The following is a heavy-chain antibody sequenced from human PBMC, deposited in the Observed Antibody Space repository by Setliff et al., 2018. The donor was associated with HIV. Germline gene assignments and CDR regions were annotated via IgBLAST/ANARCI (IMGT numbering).Heavy chain of an antibody. Sequence: PSETLSLTCTVSSGSISSSSYYWGWIRQPPGKGLEWIGSIYYSGNNYHNPSLKSRVTISVDTSKNQFSLKLSSVTAADTAVYYCARVIVLRYSYGAFDSWGQGTLVTVSS. V-gene: IGHV4-39*07. CDR2: IYYSGNN. D-gene: IGHD5-18*01. CDR3: ARVIVLRYSYGAFDS. J-gene: IGHJ4*02. CDR1: SGSISSSSYY.